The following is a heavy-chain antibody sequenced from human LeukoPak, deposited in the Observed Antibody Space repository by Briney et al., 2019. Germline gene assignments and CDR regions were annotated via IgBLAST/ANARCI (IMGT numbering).Heavy chain of an antibody. CDR2: IYTSGST. J-gene: IGHJ4*02. D-gene: IGHD3-16*02. CDR1: GGSISSYY. CDR3: ARHGRLGELSLLDY. V-gene: IGHV4-4*07. Sequence: PSETLSLTCTVSGGSISSYYWSWIRQPAGRGLEWIGRIYTSGSTNYNPSLKSRVTMSVDTSKNQFSLKLSSVTAADTAVYYCARHGRLGELSLLDYWGQGTLVTVSS.